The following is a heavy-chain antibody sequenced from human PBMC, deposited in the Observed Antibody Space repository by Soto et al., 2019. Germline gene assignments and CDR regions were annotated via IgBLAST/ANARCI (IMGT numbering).Heavy chain of an antibody. V-gene: IGHV1-2*04. Sequence: ASVKVSCKASGYTFTGYYMHWVRQAPGQGLEWMGWINPNSGGTNYAQKFQGWVTMTRDTSISTAYMELSRLRSDDTAVYYCARVPARYSSGWTEGFWFDPWGQGTLVTVSS. D-gene: IGHD6-19*01. J-gene: IGHJ5*02. CDR2: INPNSGGT. CDR1: GYTFTGYY. CDR3: ARVPARYSSGWTEGFWFDP.